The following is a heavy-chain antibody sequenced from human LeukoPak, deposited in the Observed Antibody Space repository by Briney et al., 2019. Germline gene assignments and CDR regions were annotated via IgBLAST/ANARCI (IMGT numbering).Heavy chain of an antibody. CDR3: ERHFDRYDILTGYIYGMDV. D-gene: IGHD3-9*01. V-gene: IGHV4-39*01. CDR1: GGSISSSSYY. CDR2: IYYSGST. Sequence: PSETLSLTCTVSGGSISSSSYYWGWIRQPPGKGLEWIGSIYYSGSTYYNPSLKSRVTISVDTSKNQFSLKLSSVTAADTGVYYCERHFDRYDILTGYIYGMDVWGQGTTVTVSS. J-gene: IGHJ6*02.